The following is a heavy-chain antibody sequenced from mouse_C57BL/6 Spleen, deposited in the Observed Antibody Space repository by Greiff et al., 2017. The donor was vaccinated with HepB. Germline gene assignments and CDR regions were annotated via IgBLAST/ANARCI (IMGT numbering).Heavy chain of an antibody. Sequence: EVKLVESGGGLVQPGGSLKLSCAASGFTFSDYYMYWVRQTPEKRLEWVAYISNGGGSTYYPDTVKGRFTISRDNAKNTLYLQMSRLKSEDTAMYYCARQGYDEGYYAIDYWGQGTSVTVSS. D-gene: IGHD2-2*01. CDR2: ISNGGGST. CDR1: GFTFSDYY. V-gene: IGHV5-12*01. J-gene: IGHJ4*01. CDR3: ARQGYDEGYYAIDY.